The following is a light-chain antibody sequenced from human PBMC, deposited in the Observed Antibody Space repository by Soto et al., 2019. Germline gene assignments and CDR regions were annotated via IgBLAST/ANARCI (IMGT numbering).Light chain of an antibody. V-gene: IGKV3-11*01. CDR2: DAS. J-gene: IGKJ4*01. Sequence: EIVLTQSPATLSLSPGERATLSCRASQSVSSYLAWYQQKPGQAPRLIIYDASNRANGIPARFSGSGSGTDFTLTISCLEPEDFAVYYCQQRSNWPPLTCGGGTKVEIK. CDR3: QQRSNWPPLT. CDR1: QSVSSY.